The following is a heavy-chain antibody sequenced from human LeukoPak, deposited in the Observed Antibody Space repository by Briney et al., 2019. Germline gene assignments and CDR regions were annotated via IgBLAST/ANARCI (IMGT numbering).Heavy chain of an antibody. J-gene: IGHJ4*02. V-gene: IGHV3-53*01. CDR1: GFTVSSNY. D-gene: IGHD2-2*01. CDR2: LYSGDGA. Sequence: PGGSLRLSCAASGFTVSSNYMSWVRQAPGKGLEWVSVLYSGDGAYYADSVKGRFSISRDNSKNTLYLQMNSLRAEDTAVYYCASGARRTSCLVYWGQGTLVTVSS. CDR3: ASGARRTSCLVY.